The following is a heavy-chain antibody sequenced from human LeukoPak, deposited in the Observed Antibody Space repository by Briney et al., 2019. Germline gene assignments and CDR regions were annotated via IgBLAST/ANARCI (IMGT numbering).Heavy chain of an antibody. CDR2: INHSGST. CDR1: GGSFSGYY. Sequence: SETLSLTCAVYGGSFSGYYWSWIRQPPGKGLEWIGEINHSGSTNYNPSLRSRVTISVDTSKSQFSLKLSSVTAADTAVYYCARGRTRLRFLAWGQGTLVTVSS. D-gene: IGHD3-3*01. V-gene: IGHV4-34*01. CDR3: ARGRTRLRFLA. J-gene: IGHJ4*02.